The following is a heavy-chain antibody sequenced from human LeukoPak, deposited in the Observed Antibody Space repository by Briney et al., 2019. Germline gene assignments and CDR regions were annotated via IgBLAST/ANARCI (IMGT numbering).Heavy chain of an antibody. CDR3: AKDPTTYYYGSGSPDY. Sequence: PGGSLSLSGAASGFTFTSIPMSGFPQAPGKGREGVSAISGSGGSTYYADSVKGRFTISRDNSKNTLYLQMNSLRAEDTAVYYCAKDPTTYYYGSGSPDYWGQGTLVTVSS. V-gene: IGHV3-23*01. CDR2: ISGSGGST. D-gene: IGHD3-10*01. J-gene: IGHJ4*02. CDR1: GFTFTSIP.